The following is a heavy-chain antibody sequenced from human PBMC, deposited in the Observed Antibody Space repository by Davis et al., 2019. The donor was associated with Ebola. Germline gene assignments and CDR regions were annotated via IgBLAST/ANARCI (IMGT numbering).Heavy chain of an antibody. CDR3: ARWLAVAGTSRFYFDS. D-gene: IGHD6-19*01. V-gene: IGHV4-39*07. J-gene: IGHJ4*02. CDR2: IYYSGST. Sequence: MPSETLSLTCTVSGGSISSSSYYWGWIRQPPGKGLEWIGSIYYSGSTNYNPSLKSRVTMSVDTSKNQFSLKLSSVTTADTAVYYCARWLAVAGTSRFYFDSWGQGSLVTVSS. CDR1: GGSISSSSYY.